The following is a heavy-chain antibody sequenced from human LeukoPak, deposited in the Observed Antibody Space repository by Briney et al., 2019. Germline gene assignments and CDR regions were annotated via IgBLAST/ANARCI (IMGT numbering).Heavy chain of an antibody. D-gene: IGHD3-9*01. Sequence: GESLKISCKGSGYSFTSYWIGRVRQMPGKGLEWMGIIYPGDSDTRYSPSFQGQVTISADKSISTAYLQWSSLKASDTAMYYCARRPYDILTGSYYFDYWGQGTLVTVSS. V-gene: IGHV5-51*01. CDR3: ARRPYDILTGSYYFDY. J-gene: IGHJ4*02. CDR2: IYPGDSDT. CDR1: GYSFTSYW.